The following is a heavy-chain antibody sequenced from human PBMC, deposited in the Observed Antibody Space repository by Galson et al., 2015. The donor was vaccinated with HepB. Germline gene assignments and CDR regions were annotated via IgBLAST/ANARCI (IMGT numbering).Heavy chain of an antibody. CDR3: ARDQLWFGEGGYYYYYGMDV. Sequence: LSLTYAVSGGSISSSNWWSWVRQPPGKGLEWIGEIYHSGSTNYNPSLKSRVTISVDKSKNQFSLKLSSVTAADTAVYYCARDQLWFGEGGYYYYYGMDVWGQGTTVTVSS. V-gene: IGHV4-4*02. CDR2: IYHSGST. J-gene: IGHJ6*02. D-gene: IGHD3-10*01. CDR1: GGSISSSNW.